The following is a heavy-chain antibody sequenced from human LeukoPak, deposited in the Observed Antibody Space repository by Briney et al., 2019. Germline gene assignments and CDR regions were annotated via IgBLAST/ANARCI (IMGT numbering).Heavy chain of an antibody. Sequence: PGGSLRLSCAASGFTVSSNYMSWVRQAPGKGLEWVSVIYSGGTTYYADSVKGRFTVSRDHAKNSLFLQMNSLRDEDTAIYYCARDKGGQALMAPLDYWGQGTMVTVSA. CDR3: ARDKGGQALMAPLDY. D-gene: IGHD5-24*01. CDR1: GFTVSSNY. CDR2: IYSGGTT. J-gene: IGHJ4*02. V-gene: IGHV3-66*01.